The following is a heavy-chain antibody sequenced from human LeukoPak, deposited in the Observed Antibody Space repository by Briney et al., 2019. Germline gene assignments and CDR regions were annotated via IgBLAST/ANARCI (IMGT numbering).Heavy chain of an antibody. CDR3: ARAAIAAAAVNWFDP. D-gene: IGHD6-13*01. J-gene: IGHJ5*02. CDR1: GFTFSSYA. Sequence: GGPLRLSCAASGFTFSSYAMHWVRQAPGKGLEWVAVISYDGSNKYYADSVKGRFTISRDNSKNTLYLQMTSLRAEDTAVYYCARAAIAAAAVNWFDPWGQGTLVTVSS. CDR2: ISYDGSNK. V-gene: IGHV3-30*04.